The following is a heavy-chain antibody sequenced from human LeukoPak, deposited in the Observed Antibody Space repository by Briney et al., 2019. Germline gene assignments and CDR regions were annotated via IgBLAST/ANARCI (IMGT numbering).Heavy chain of an antibody. CDR2: IYYSGST. CDR3: ARVEDGYNFDY. J-gene: IGHJ4*02. CDR1: GGSISSHY. Sequence: SETLSLTCTVSGGSISSHYWSWIRQPPGKGLEWIGYIYYSGSTNYNPSLKRRVTISVDTSKNQFSLKLSSVTAADTAVYYCARVEDGYNFDYWGQGTLVTVSS. D-gene: IGHD5-24*01. V-gene: IGHV4-59*11.